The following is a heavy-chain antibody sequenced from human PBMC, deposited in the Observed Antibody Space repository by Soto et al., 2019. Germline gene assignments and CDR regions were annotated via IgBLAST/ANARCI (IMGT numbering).Heavy chain of an antibody. V-gene: IGHV1-2*02. CDR1: GYTFTSYG. D-gene: IGHD2-2*01. CDR2: INPNSGGT. J-gene: IGHJ5*02. Sequence: ASVKVSCKASGYTFTSYGISWVRQAPGQGLEWMGWINPNSGGTNYAQKFQGRVTMTRDTSISTAYMELSRLRSDDTDVYYCARDYIYCSSTSCYTKRHNWFDHWGQGNLVT. CDR3: ARDYIYCSSTSCYTKRHNWFDH.